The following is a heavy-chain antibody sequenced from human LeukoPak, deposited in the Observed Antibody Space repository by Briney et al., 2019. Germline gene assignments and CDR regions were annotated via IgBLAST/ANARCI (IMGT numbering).Heavy chain of an antibody. CDR2: ISPNSGGT. D-gene: IGHD6-13*01. V-gene: IGHV1-2*02. CDR1: GYTFTGYY. CDR3: ARDLAAAGRSSQKRGNDY. J-gene: IGHJ4*02. Sequence: GASVKVSCKASGYTFTGYYMHWVRQAPGQGLEWMGWISPNSGGTNYAQKFQGRVTMTRDTSISTAYMELSRLRSDDTAVYYCARDLAAAGRSSQKRGNDYWGQGTLVTVSS.